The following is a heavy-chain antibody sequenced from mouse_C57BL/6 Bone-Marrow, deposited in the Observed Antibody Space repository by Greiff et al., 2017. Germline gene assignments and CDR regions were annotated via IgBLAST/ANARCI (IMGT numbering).Heavy chain of an antibody. V-gene: IGHV7-3*01. CDR1: GFTFTDYY. J-gene: IGHJ2*01. D-gene: IGHD4-1*01. Sequence: EVQLVESGGGLVQPGGSLSLSCAASGFTFTDYYMSWVRQPPGKALEWLGFIRNKANGYTTEYSASVKGRFTISRDNSQRILYLQMNSLRAEDIATYYCAMLWGFYFDYWGQGTTLTVSS. CDR3: AMLWGFYFDY. CDR2: IRNKANGYTT.